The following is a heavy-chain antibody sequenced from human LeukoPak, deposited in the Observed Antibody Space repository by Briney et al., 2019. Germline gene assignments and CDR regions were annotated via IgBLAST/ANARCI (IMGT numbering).Heavy chain of an antibody. CDR2: INPSGGSP. CDR3: ARHYYDGGGY. J-gene: IGHJ4*02. D-gene: IGHD3-22*01. CDR1: GYSFTSYY. Sequence: ASVKVSCKASGYSFTSYYMHGVRQAPGHGLEWMGVINPSGGSPTYAQKFQGRVTMTRETSTSTVYMELSSLRSEDTAVYYCARHYYDGGGYWGQGALVTVSS. V-gene: IGHV1-46*01.